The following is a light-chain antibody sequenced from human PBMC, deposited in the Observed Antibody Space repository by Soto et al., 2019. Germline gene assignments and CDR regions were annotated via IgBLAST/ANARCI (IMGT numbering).Light chain of an antibody. Sequence: QLVLTQPPSVSGAPGQRVTISCTGSSSNIGADYDVHWYQQLPGTAPKLLIYDNTNRPSGVPDRFSGSKSGTSASLAITGLQAEDEADYYCQSFDSSLNERVFGGVTKLTVL. CDR1: SSNIGADYD. V-gene: IGLV1-40*01. CDR2: DNT. CDR3: QSFDSSLNERV. J-gene: IGLJ3*02.